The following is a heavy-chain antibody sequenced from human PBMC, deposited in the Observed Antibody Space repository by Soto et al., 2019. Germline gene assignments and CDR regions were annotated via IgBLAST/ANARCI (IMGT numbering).Heavy chain of an antibody. V-gene: IGHV3-7*03. CDR2: IKQDGSEK. Sequence: GGSLRLSCEASGFTFSSYWMSWVRQAPGKGLEWVANIKQDGSEKYYVDSVKGRFTISRDNAKNSLYLQMNSLRAEDTAVYYCARGLPTWRNDAFDIWGQGTMVTVSS. CDR1: GFTFSSYW. J-gene: IGHJ3*02. D-gene: IGHD1-26*01. CDR3: ARGLPTWRNDAFDI.